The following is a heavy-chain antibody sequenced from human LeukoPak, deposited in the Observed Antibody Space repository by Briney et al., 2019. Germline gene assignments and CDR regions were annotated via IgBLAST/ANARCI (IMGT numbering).Heavy chain of an antibody. Sequence: SETLSLTCAVHYGALSGYYWTWIRQPPGKGLEWIGEIHHTGASNYNASLKSRVTISLDTSNNQFSLQLTSMTAADTAYYFCARGEGQRRSWLDLWGQGTLVTVPS. CDR2: IHHTGAS. CDR3: ARGEGQRRSWLDL. J-gene: IGHJ5*02. CDR1: YGALSGYY. D-gene: IGHD3-10*01. V-gene: IGHV4-34*01.